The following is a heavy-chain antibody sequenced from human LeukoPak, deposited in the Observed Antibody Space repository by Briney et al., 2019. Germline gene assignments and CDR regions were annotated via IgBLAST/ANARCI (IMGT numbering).Heavy chain of an antibody. D-gene: IGHD2-2*01. CDR1: GYTFTSYG. J-gene: IGHJ4*02. CDR2: INPSGGST. Sequence: ASVKVSCKASGYTFTSYGISWVRQAPGQGLEWMGIINPSGGSTSYAQKFQGRVTMTRDTSTSTVYMELSSLRSEDTAVYYCARDAPVTCSSTSCYGSWYFDYWGQGTLVTVSS. V-gene: IGHV1-46*01. CDR3: ARDAPVTCSSTSCYGSWYFDY.